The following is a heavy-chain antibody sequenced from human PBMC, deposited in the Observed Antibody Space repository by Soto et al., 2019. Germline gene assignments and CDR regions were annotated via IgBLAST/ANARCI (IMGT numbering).Heavy chain of an antibody. CDR2: IYSSGSA. J-gene: IGHJ5*02. CDR3: ARERQHYINSQGVWFGP. CDR1: GDSVSSGGYY. D-gene: IGHD4-4*01. V-gene: IGHV4-61*08. Sequence: SETLSLTCTVSGDSVSSGGYYWSWIRQPPGKGLEWIGYIYSSGSANYNPSLKSRVTISRDTSKNQISLKVASVTAADTAGYYCARERQHYINSQGVWFGPWGQGTLVTVSS.